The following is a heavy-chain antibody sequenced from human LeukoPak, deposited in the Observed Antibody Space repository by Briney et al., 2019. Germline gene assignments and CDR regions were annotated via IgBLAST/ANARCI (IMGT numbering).Heavy chain of an antibody. CDR3: ARQYCSGGSCYWYFDL. J-gene: IGHJ2*01. V-gene: IGHV4-59*01. CDR1: GGSISSYY. D-gene: IGHD2-15*01. Sequence: SETLSLTCTVSGGSISSYYWSWIRQPPGKGLEWIGYIYYSGSTNYNPSLKSRVTISVDTSKNQYSLKLSSVTAADTAVYYCARQYCSGGSCYWYFDLWGRGTLVTVSS. CDR2: IYYSGST.